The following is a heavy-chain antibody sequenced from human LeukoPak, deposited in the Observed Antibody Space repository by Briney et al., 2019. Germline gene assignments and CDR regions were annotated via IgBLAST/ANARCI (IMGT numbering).Heavy chain of an antibody. CDR1: GFSFSTYD. Sequence: GGSLRLSCVTSGFSFSTYDMSWVRQAPGKGLEWVSGITANTRGSITYYADSVKGRFTISRDSSKDTLYSQMNSLRAEDTAVYFCARGGYFSFDYWGQGTLVTVSS. J-gene: IGHJ4*02. CDR3: ARGGYFSFDY. D-gene: IGHD2/OR15-2a*01. V-gene: IGHV3-23*01. CDR2: ITANTRGSIT.